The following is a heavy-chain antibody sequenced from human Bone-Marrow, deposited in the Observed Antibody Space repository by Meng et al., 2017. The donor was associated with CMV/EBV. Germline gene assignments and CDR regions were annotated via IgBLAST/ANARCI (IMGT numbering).Heavy chain of an antibody. V-gene: IGHV4-59*01. J-gene: IGHJ4*02. CDR3: ARVASGSLDY. D-gene: IGHD1-26*01. CDR2: IYYSGST. Sequence: SETLSLTCTVSGGSISSYYWSWIRQPPGKGLEWIGYIYYSGSTNYNPSLKSRVTISVDTSKNQFSLKLSSVTAADTAVYYCARVASGSLDYWGQGTLVTVSS. CDR1: GGSISSYY.